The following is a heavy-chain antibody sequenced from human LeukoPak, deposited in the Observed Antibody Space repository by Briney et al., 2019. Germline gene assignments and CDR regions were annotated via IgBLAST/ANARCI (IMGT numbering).Heavy chain of an antibody. CDR3: HYDSSGHDAFDI. CDR2: ISSSGSTK. J-gene: IGHJ3*02. V-gene: IGHV3-48*03. CDR1: GFTFSSYE. Sequence: PRGSMTLYCAASGFTFSSYEMNWVRQAPGKGLEWVSSISSSGSTKYYADSLKGRFTISRDNARNSLYLQMNSLRAEDTAVYYCHYDSSGHDAFDIWGQGTMVTVSS. D-gene: IGHD3-22*01.